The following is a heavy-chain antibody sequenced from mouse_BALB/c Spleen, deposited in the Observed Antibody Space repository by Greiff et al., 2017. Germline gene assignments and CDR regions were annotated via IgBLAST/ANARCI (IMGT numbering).Heavy chain of an antibody. V-gene: IGHV5-17*02. CDR2: ISSGSSTI. D-gene: IGHD1-1*01. Sequence: EVKLVESGGGLVQPGGSRKLSCAASGFTFSSFGMHWVRQAPEKGLEWVAYISSGSSTIYYADTVKGRFTISRDNPKNTLFLQMTSLRSEDTAMYYCARHGVTTVVATRDYYAMDYWGQGTSVTVSS. CDR3: ARHGVTTVVATRDYYAMDY. J-gene: IGHJ4*01. CDR1: GFTFSSFG.